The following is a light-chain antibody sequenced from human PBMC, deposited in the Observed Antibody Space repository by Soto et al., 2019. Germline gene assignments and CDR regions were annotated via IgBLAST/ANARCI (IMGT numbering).Light chain of an antibody. J-gene: IGLJ1*01. V-gene: IGLV2-8*01. CDR2: XXX. Sequence: QSVLTQPPSASGSPGQSVTISCTGTXIXICGFHYVSXXQXXPXKXTXXXXXXXXXGTSGXPXXXXXXKSGNTASMTVSGLQPPDEHDYYCRSFEGRNYFGVFGTGAKVTV. CDR1: XIXICGFHY. CDR3: RSFEGRNYFGV.